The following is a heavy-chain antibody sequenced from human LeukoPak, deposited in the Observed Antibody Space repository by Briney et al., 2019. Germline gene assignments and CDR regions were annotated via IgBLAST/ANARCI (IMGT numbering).Heavy chain of an antibody. CDR3: ARAHSKEAFEDY. D-gene: IGHD3-9*01. V-gene: IGHV3-30*19. CDR1: GFTFSSYG. J-gene: IGHJ4*02. CDR2: ISYDGSNK. Sequence: PGRSLRLSCAASGFTFSSYGMHWVRQAPGKGLEWVAVISYDGSNKYYADSVKGRFTISRDNSKNTLYLQMNSLRAEDTAVYYCARAHSKEAFEDYWGQGTLVTVSS.